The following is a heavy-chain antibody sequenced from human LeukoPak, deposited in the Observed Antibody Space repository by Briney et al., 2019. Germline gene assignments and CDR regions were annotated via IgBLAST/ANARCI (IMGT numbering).Heavy chain of an antibody. J-gene: IGHJ4*02. CDR3: ARPPALNY. CDR2: ISWSGGGI. CDR1: GFTFGDYA. V-gene: IGHV3-9*01. D-gene: IGHD3-9*01. Sequence: PGGSLRLSCAATGFTFGDYAMHWVRQAPGKGLQWVSGISWSGGGIGYADSVKGRFTISRDNAKNSLYLQMNSLRAEDTAVYYCARPPALNYWGQGTLVTVSS.